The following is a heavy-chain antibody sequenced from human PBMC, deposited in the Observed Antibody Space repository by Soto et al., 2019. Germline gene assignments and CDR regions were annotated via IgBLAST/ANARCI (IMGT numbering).Heavy chain of an antibody. CDR3: ARHRRSTINYYYYGMDV. Sequence: PGESLNLSCKGSGYRFTSYWIGWVRQMPGKGLEWMGIIYPGDSDTRYSPSFQGQVTISADKSISTAYLQWSSLKASDTAMYYCARHRRSTINYYYYGMDVWGQGTTVTVSS. V-gene: IGHV5-51*01. CDR1: GYRFTSYW. D-gene: IGHD2-2*01. J-gene: IGHJ6*02. CDR2: IYPGDSDT.